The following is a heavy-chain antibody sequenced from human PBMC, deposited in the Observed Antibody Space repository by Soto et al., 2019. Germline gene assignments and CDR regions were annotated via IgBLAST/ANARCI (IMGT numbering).Heavy chain of an antibody. J-gene: IGHJ4*02. Sequence: SETLSLTCTVSGGSVSSGIYYWSWIRQPPGKGLEWIAYMSYSGTTNYNPSLKSRVTISVDTSKNQFSLKLSSVTAADTSVYYCARAVNFDFWSDSQSGYYFDYWGQGTLVTVSS. CDR1: GGSVSSGIYY. CDR2: MSYSGTT. CDR3: ARAVNFDFWSDSQSGYYFDY. D-gene: IGHD3-3*01. V-gene: IGHV4-61*01.